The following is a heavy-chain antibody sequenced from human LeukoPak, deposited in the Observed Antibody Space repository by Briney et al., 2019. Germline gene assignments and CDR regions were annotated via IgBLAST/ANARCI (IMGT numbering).Heavy chain of an antibody. Sequence: GASVKVSCKASGGTFSSYAISWVRQAPGQGLEWMGGIIPIFGTANYAQKFQGRVTITTDESTSTAYMELSSLRSEDTAVYYCARGMVYSRKRIYYYYMDVWGKGTTVTVSS. V-gene: IGHV1-69*05. CDR2: IIPIFGTA. D-gene: IGHD2-8*01. CDR3: ARGMVYSRKRIYYYYMDV. CDR1: GGTFSSYA. J-gene: IGHJ6*03.